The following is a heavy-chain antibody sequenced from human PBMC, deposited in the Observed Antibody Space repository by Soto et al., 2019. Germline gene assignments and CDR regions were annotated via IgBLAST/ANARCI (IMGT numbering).Heavy chain of an antibody. CDR2: INHSGST. D-gene: IGHD6-19*01. CDR1: GGSVSGGY. CDR3: ARQWRGKQWLVN. Sequence: PSGTLSLTCAFYGGSVSGGYWSWIFQPQGKGLEWIGEINHSGSTNCNPSLKSRVTISVDTSKNQFSLKLSSVTAADTAVYYCARQWRGKQWLVNWGQGTLVTVSS. V-gene: IGHV4-34*01. J-gene: IGHJ4*02.